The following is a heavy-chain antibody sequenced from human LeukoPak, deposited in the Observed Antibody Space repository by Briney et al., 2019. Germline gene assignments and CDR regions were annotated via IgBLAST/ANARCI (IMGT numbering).Heavy chain of an antibody. D-gene: IGHD3-10*01. CDR2: ISYDGSNK. CDR3: ARGSGSYLGFDY. Sequence: PGGSLRLSCAASGFTFSSYAMHWVRQAPGKGLEWVAVISYDGSNKYCAYSVKGRFTISRDNSKNTLYLQMNILRAEDTAVYYCARGSGSYLGFDYWGQGTLVTVSS. CDR1: GFTFSSYA. J-gene: IGHJ4*02. V-gene: IGHV3-30*04.